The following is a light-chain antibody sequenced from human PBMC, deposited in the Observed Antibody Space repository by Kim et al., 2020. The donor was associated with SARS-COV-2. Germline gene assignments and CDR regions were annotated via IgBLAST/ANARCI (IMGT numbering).Light chain of an antibody. CDR2: SNN. V-gene: IGLV1-44*01. Sequence: QSVLTQPPSASGTPGQRVTISCFGSSSNIGSNTVNWYQQLPGTAPKLLIYSNNQRPSGVPDRFSGSKSGTSASVAISGLQSEDEADYYCAAWDDRLNGVVFGGGTQLTVL. CDR3: AAWDDRLNGVV. J-gene: IGLJ2*01. CDR1: SSNIGSNT.